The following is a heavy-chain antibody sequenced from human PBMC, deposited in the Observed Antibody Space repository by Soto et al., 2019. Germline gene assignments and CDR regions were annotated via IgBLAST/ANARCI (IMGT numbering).Heavy chain of an antibody. CDR2: INHSGST. V-gene: IGHV4-34*01. J-gene: IGHJ4*02. CDR3: ATEGQYNWNYLTNY. D-gene: IGHD1-7*01. Sequence: SETLSLTCAVYGGSFSGYYWSWIRQPPGKGLEWIGEINHSGSTNYNPSLKSRVTISVDTSKNQFSLKLSSVTAADTAVYYCATEGQYNWNYLTNYSGQGTLVTVST. CDR1: GGSFSGYY.